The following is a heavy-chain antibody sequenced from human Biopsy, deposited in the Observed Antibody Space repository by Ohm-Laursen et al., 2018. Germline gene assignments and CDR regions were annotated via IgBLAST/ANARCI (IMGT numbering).Heavy chain of an antibody. CDR1: GFTFSTYG. CDR3: ARSVGIMAAPIDY. CDR2: ISRSSSTI. J-gene: IGHJ4*02. Sequence: SLRLSCAASGFTFSTYGIYWVRQPPAPGLEWVSHISRSSSTIYYADSVRGRFTISRDNAKNSLYLQMNSLRVEDTAVYYCARSVGIMAAPIDYWGQGTLVTVSS. D-gene: IGHD3-16*01. V-gene: IGHV3-48*04.